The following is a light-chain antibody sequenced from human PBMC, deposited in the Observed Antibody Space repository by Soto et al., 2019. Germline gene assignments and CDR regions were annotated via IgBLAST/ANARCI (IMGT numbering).Light chain of an antibody. J-gene: IGLJ7*01. CDR2: SNN. CDR3: ATWDDSLNGAV. CDR1: RSNRGSNN. V-gene: IGLV1-44*01. Sequence: QSVLTQPPSAYGTPGQRITISCSGSRSNRGSNNVNWYQQFPGATPKLLIYSNNRRPSVVPDRLSGAKSGTSASLAISGLQSEDEADYYCATWDDSLNGAVFGGGTQLPLL.